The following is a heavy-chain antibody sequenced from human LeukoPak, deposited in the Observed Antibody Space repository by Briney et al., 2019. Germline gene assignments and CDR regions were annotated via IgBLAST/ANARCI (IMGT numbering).Heavy chain of an antibody. CDR3: ASSGSSGWLGPTGSFDY. V-gene: IGHV5-51*01. D-gene: IGHD6-19*01. Sequence: GESLKISCKGSGYSFTSYWIGWVRQMPGKGLEWMGIIYPGGSDTRYSPSFQGQVTISADKSISTAYLQWSSLKASDTAMYYCASSGSSGWLGPTGSFDYWGQGTLVTVSS. J-gene: IGHJ4*02. CDR2: IYPGGSDT. CDR1: GYSFTSYW.